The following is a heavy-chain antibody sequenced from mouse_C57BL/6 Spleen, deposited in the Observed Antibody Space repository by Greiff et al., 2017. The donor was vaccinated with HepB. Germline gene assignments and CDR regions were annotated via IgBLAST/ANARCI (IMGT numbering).Heavy chain of an antibody. CDR2: IYPGSGST. V-gene: IGHV1-55*01. D-gene: IGHD2-14*01. Sequence: VQLQQSGAELVKPGASVKMSCKASGYTFTSYWITWVKQRPGQGLEWIGDIYPGSGSTNYNEKFKSKATLTGDTSSSTAYMQLSSLTSEDSAVYYWARAKMGYVRRVDYAMDYWGQGASVTVSS. CDR3: ARAKMGYVRRVDYAMDY. J-gene: IGHJ4*01. CDR1: GYTFTSYW.